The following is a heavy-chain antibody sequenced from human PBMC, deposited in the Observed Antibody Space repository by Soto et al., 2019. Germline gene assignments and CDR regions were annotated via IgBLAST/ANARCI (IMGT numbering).Heavy chain of an antibody. CDR1: GAALNSGNYY. D-gene: IGHD2-21*01. CDR2: IYVTGAV. J-gene: IGHJ5*02. V-gene: IGHV4-31*03. Sequence: SETLSLTCSVSGAALNSGNYYWSWIRQVPGKGLEWIGHIYVTGAVDYNPSLRDRITISQDTSERQFSLNLRLVTAADTAAYYCARLRIATNNYKWFDPWGQGTLVTVSS. CDR3: ARLRIATNNYKWFDP.